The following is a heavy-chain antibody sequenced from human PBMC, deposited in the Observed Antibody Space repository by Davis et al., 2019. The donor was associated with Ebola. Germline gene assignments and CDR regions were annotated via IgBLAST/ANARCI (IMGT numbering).Heavy chain of an antibody. V-gene: IGHV3-30*03. Sequence: GGSLRLSCAASGFTFSSYGMHWVRQAPGKGLAWVAVISYDGSNKYYADSVKGRFTIPRDNSKNTLYLEMNSLRAEDTAVYYCVVGATSYYFDYWGQGTLVTVSS. CDR2: ISYDGSNK. J-gene: IGHJ4*02. D-gene: IGHD1-26*01. CDR3: VVGATSYYFDY. CDR1: GFTFSSYG.